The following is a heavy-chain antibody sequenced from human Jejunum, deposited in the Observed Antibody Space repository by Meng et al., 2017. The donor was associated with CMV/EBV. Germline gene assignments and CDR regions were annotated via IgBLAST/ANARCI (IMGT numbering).Heavy chain of an antibody. CDR1: FDDYA. Sequence: FDDYAMPWVRQAPGKGLEWVSGISWNGDNIDYADSVRGRFTISRDNAKNSLYLQMNSLKAEDTAFYYCAKTLSPYDFWSGADYWGQGTLVTVSS. CDR3: AKTLSPYDFWSGADY. J-gene: IGHJ4*02. V-gene: IGHV3-9*01. D-gene: IGHD3-3*01. CDR2: ISWNGDNI.